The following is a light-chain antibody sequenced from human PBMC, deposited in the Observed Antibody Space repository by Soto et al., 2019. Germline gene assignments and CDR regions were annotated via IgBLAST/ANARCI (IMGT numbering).Light chain of an antibody. V-gene: IGLV2-14*01. J-gene: IGLJ1*01. CDR3: SSYPISTDYL. CDR1: SSDVGGYDY. Sequence: QSALTQPASVSGSPGQSITISCTGTSSDVGGYDYVSWYQLHPGKAPKLMVFEVSNRPSGVSYRFSGSKSGNTASLTISGLQAEAEADYFCSSYPISTDYLLGNATKVTV. CDR2: EVS.